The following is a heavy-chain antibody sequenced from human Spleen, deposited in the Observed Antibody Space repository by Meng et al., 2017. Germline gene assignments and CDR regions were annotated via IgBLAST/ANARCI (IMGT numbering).Heavy chain of an antibody. J-gene: IGHJ4*02. V-gene: IGHV4-4*02. CDR1: GGSISSSNW. CDR2: IYHSGIT. D-gene: IGHD1-14*01. CDR3: ARDPTGGEDHQRV. Sequence: QVRLQEAGPGRVKPAGTRSRTCAVSGGSISSSNWGSWVRQPPGKGLEWIGKIYHSGITIYNPSLKSRVTMSVDNSKNQFSLKLNSMTAADTAVYYCARDPTGGEDHQRVWGQGTLVTVSS.